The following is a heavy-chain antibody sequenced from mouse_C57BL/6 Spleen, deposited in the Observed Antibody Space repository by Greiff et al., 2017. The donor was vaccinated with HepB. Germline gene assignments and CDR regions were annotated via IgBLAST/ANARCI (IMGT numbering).Heavy chain of an antibody. J-gene: IGHJ2*01. D-gene: IGHD2-2*01. CDR2: IRNKANGYTT. CDR3: ARSPPSYGYDGGVFDY. CDR1: GFTFTDYY. V-gene: IGHV7-3*01. Sequence: EVQGVESGGGLVQPGGSLSLSCAASGFTFTDYYMSWVRQPPGKALEWLGFIRNKANGYTTEYSASVKGRFTISRDNSQSILYLQMNALRAEDSATYYCARSPPSYGYDGGVFDYWGQGTTLTVSS.